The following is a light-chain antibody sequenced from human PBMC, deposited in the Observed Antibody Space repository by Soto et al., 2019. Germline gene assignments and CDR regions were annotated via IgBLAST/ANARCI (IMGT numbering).Light chain of an antibody. J-gene: IGKJ1*01. CDR1: QSVSSY. Sequence: EIVLTQSPATLSLSPGERATLSCRASQSVSSYLAWYQQKPGQAPRLLIYDASNRATGIPARFSGSGSGTEFTLTISSLEPEDFATYYCQKYDSDPRTFGQGTKVDIK. CDR2: DAS. CDR3: QKYDSDPRT. V-gene: IGKV3-11*01.